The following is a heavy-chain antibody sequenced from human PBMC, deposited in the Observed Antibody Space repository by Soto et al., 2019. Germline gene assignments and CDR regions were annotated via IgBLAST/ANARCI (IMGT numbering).Heavy chain of an antibody. J-gene: IGHJ4*02. CDR3: AKGYCSGGSCYDSSGYYFDY. CDR2: IYSGGST. D-gene: IGHD2-15*01. Sequence: GGSLRLSCAASGFTVSSNYMSWVRQAPGKGLEWVSVIYSGGSTYYADSVKGRFTISRHNSKNTLYLQMNSLRAEDTAVYYCAKGYCSGGSCYDSSGYYFDYWGQGTLVTGSS. CDR1: GFTVSSNY. V-gene: IGHV3-53*04.